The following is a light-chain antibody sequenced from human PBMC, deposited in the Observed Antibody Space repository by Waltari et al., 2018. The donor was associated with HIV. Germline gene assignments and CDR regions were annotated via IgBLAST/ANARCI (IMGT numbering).Light chain of an antibody. CDR2: EVS. CDR1: SSAVGDSNF. V-gene: IGLV2-8*01. J-gene: IGLJ1*01. Sequence: QSALTQPPSASGSPGQSVTISCTGTSSAVGDSNFVSWYQQHPGKAPKVMIYEVSKRPSGVPGRVSGSKSGNTASLTVSGLQAEDEADYYCSSSAGSNNYVFGTGTKVTVL. CDR3: SSSAGSNNYV.